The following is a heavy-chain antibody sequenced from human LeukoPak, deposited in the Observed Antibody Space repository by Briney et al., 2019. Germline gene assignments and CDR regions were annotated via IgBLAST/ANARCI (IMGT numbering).Heavy chain of an antibody. Sequence: GGSLRLSCAASGLSIGTYWMTWARQAPGKGLEGVAVIWYDGSNKYYADSVKGRFTISRDNSKNTLYLQMNSLRAEDTAVYYCASDSDVGGKEYFQHWGQGTLVTVSS. J-gene: IGHJ1*01. CDR2: IWYDGSNK. V-gene: IGHV3-33*08. CDR1: GLSIGTYW. D-gene: IGHD4-23*01. CDR3: ASDSDVGGKEYFQH.